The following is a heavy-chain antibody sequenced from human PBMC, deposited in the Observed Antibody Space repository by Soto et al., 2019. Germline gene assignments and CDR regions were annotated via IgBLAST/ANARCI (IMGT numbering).Heavy chain of an antibody. CDR3: AREGGDRRYYYYGMDV. CDR1: GYTFTSYD. J-gene: IGHJ6*02. D-gene: IGHD3-16*01. CDR2: MNPNSGNT. Sequence: QVQLVQSGAEVKKPGASVKVSCKASGYTFTSYDINWVRQATGQGLEWMGWMNPNSGNTGYAQKFQGRVTMTRNTSIRTAYMELSSLRSEDTAVYYCAREGGDRRYYYYGMDVWGQGTTVTVSS. V-gene: IGHV1-8*01.